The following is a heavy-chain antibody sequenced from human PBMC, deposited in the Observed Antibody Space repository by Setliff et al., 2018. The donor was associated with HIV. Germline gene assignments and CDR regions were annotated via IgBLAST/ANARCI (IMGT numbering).Heavy chain of an antibody. Sequence: PGESLKISCKGSGYSFTSYWIRWVRQMPGKGLEWMGRIDPSNSNTNYSPSFQGHVTISADKSISTAYLQWSSLKASDTAMYYCARGFYGDYYFDYWGQGTLVTVSS. CDR1: GYSFTSYW. D-gene: IGHD4-17*01. CDR3: ARGFYGDYYFDY. CDR2: IDPSNSNT. V-gene: IGHV5-10-1*01. J-gene: IGHJ4*02.